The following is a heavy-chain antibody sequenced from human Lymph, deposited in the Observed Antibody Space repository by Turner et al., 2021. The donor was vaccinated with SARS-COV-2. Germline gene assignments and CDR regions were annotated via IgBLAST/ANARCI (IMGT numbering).Heavy chain of an antibody. CDR1: GGSISSSNW. D-gene: IGHD2-15*01. Sequence: QVHLQESGPGLVKPSGTLSRTCAVSGGSISSSNWWSWVRQPPGKEREWIGEIYRNESTNYNPSLRSRVTISVDKSKNQFSLKLSTVTAADTDVYYCASTYCSGGSCADFDYWGQGTLVTVSS. J-gene: IGHJ4*02. V-gene: IGHV4-4*02. CDR3: ASTYCSGGSCADFDY. CDR2: IYRNEST.